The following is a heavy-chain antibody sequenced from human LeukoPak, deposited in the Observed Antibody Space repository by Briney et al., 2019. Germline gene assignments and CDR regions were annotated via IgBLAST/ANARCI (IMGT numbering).Heavy chain of an antibody. CDR2: IDPSDSYT. D-gene: IGHD5-24*01. CDR1: GYSFTSYW. V-gene: IGHV5-10-1*01. CDR3: ARRKKEMATMSYAFDI. Sequence: GESLKISCKGSGYSFTSYWISWVRQMPGKGLEWMGRIDPSDSYTNYSPSFQGHVTISADKSISTAYLLWSSLKASDTAMYYCARRKKEMATMSYAFDIWGQGTMVTVSS. J-gene: IGHJ3*02.